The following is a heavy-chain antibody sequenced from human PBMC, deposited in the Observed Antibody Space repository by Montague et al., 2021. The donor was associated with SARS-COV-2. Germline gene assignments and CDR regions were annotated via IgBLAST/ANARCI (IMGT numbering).Heavy chain of an antibody. Sequence: SETLSLTCTVSGGSISSNCYYWVWIRQPPGQGLDWIGSIYYSGSTYYTPYLKSRVTISVDTTKNQFSLKLSSVTAADTAVYSCARVGRQQLVRLSGMDVWGQGTTVTVSS. CDR1: GGSISSNCYY. V-gene: IGHV4-39*07. CDR3: ARVGRQQLVRLSGMDV. J-gene: IGHJ6*02. CDR2: IYYSGST. D-gene: IGHD6-13*01.